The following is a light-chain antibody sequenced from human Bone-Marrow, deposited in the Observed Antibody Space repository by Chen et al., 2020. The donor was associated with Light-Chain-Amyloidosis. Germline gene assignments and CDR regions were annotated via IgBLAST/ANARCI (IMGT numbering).Light chain of an antibody. CDR1: QSVATF. CDR2: DAY. V-gene: IGKV3-11*01. J-gene: IGKJ3*01. CDR3: QQRSNWPLLT. Sequence: EIVLTQSPATLSFSPGERATLSCRASQSVATFLAWYQHKPGQTPRLLIYDAYSRATGIPDRFSGSGSGTDFTLTISSLEPEDCAVYYCQQRSNWPLLTFGPGTKVDIK.